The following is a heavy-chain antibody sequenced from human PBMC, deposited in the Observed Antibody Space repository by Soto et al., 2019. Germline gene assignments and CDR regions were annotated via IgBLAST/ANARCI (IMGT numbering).Heavy chain of an antibody. D-gene: IGHD6-6*01. CDR1: GGIFSSYA. CDR3: ARVGGIGAPPGTDY. CDR2: VIPILRQA. Sequence: QVQLVQSGAEVKKPGSSVKVSCKASGGIFSSYAISWLRQAPGQGLEWMGAVIPILRQAYYAQDFQDRVSITADESTRTTYLELSSLRSDDTAVYCCARVGGIGAPPGTDYWGQGTLVTVSS. V-gene: IGHV1-69*01. J-gene: IGHJ4*02.